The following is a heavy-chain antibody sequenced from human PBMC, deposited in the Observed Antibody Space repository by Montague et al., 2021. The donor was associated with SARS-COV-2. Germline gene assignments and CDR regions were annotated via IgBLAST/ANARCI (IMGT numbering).Heavy chain of an antibody. Sequence: SETLSLTCAVYGGSFSGYCWTWIRQSPGKGLEWIAEINYSGTTNYNFNPSLRSRVTISVDTSKSQFSLKLSSVTAADTGVYYCARWDPQTLTLIGLRGKSASDYWGQGTLVTVSS. CDR1: GGSFSGYC. D-gene: IGHD4-23*01. CDR2: INYSGTT. V-gene: IGHV4-34*01. CDR3: ARWDPQTLTLIGLRGKSASDY. J-gene: IGHJ4*02.